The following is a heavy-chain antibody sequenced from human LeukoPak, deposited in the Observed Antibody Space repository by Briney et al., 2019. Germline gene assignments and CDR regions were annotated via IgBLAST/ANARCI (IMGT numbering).Heavy chain of an antibody. V-gene: IGHV1-46*01. Sequence: ASVKVSCKASGYTFTSYYMHWVGQAPGQGLEWMGIINPSGGSTSYAQKFQGRVTMTRDTSTSTVYMELSSLRSEDTAVYYCARGIAVAGTPDAFDIWGQGTMVTVSS. J-gene: IGHJ3*02. CDR2: INPSGGST. CDR1: GYTFTSYY. CDR3: ARGIAVAGTPDAFDI. D-gene: IGHD6-19*01.